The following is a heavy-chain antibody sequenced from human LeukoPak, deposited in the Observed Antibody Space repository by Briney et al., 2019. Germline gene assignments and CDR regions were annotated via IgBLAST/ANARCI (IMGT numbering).Heavy chain of an antibody. CDR3: ARGGRRYFDWPTTNYGMDV. V-gene: IGHV3-11*04. J-gene: IGHJ6*02. CDR1: GFTFSDYY. D-gene: IGHD3-9*01. Sequence: GGSLRLSCAASGFTFSDYYMSWIRQAPGKGLEWVSYISSSGSTIYYADSVKGRFTISRDNAKNSLYLQMNSLRAEDTAVYYCARGGRRYFDWPTTNYGMDVWGQGTTVTVSS. CDR2: ISSSGSTI.